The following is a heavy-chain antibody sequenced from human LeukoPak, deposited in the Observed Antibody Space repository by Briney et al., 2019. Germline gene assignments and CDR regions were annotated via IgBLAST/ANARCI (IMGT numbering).Heavy chain of an antibody. V-gene: IGHV1-18*04. Sequence: GASVKVSCKASGYTFTRYYMHWVRQAPGQGLEWMGWISAYNGNTNYAQKLQGRVTMTTDTSTSTAYMELRSLRSDDTAVYYCARDGGGANYYYGMDVWGQGTTVTVSS. J-gene: IGHJ6*02. CDR1: GYTFTRYY. D-gene: IGHD2-15*01. CDR3: ARDGGGANYYYGMDV. CDR2: ISAYNGNT.